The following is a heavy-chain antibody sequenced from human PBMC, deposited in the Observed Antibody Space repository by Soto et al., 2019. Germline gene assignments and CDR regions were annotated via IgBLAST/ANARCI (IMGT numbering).Heavy chain of an antibody. V-gene: IGHV3-21*01. CDR3: ALDIVVVLMEV. CDR2: ISSSSSYI. J-gene: IGHJ6*01. Sequence: GGSLRLSCAASGFTFSSYGMNWVRQAPGKGLEWVSSISSSSSYIYYADSVKGRFTISRDNAKNSLYLQMNSLRAEDTGVYYCALDIVVVLMEVWGQGNTVNVSS. D-gene: IGHD2-2*03. CDR1: GFTFSSYG.